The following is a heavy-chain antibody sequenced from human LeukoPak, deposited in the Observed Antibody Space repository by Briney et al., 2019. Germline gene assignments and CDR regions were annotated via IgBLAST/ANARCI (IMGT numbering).Heavy chain of an antibody. V-gene: IGHV4-30-2*01. CDR3: ARLPYCSSTSCYQEAFDI. D-gene: IGHD2-2*01. CDR1: GGSISSGGYS. J-gene: IGHJ3*02. CDR2: IYHSGST. Sequence: PSETLSLTCAVSGGSISSGGYSWSWIRQPPGKGLEWIGYIYHSGSTYYNPSLKSRVTISVDRSKNQFSLKLSSVTAADTAVYYCARLPYCSSTSCYQEAFDIWGQGTMVTVSS.